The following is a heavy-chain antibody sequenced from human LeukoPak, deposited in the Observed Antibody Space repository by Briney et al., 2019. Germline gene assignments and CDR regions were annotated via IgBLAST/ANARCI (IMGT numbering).Heavy chain of an antibody. CDR3: ARIPSGIVDYFDY. D-gene: IGHD1-26*01. CDR1: GGTFSSYA. CDR2: IIPIFGTA. J-gene: IGHJ4*02. Sequence: SVKVSCKASGGTFSSYAISWVRQAPGQGLEWMGGIIPIFGTADYAQKFQGRVTITADESTSTAYMELSSLRSEDTAVYYCARIPSGIVDYFDYWGQGTLVTVSS. V-gene: IGHV1-69*13.